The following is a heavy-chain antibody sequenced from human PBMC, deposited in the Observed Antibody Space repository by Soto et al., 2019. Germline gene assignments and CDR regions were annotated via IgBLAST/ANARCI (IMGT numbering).Heavy chain of an antibody. Sequence: EVLLVESGGALVQPGGSLRLSCATSGFTFSNYWMSWVRQAPGKGLEWVANINQDGVEQNYVDSVKGRFTISRDTANNSLYLQMHSLRAEDTAVYYCARDQDYSNYSPAYFLYWGQGTLVTVSS. CDR1: GFTFSNYW. V-gene: IGHV3-7*01. CDR3: ARDQDYSNYSPAYFLY. J-gene: IGHJ1*01. D-gene: IGHD4-4*01. CDR2: INQDGVEQ.